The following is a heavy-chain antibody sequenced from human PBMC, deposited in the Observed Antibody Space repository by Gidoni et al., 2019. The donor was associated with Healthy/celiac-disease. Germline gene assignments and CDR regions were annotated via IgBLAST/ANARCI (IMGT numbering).Heavy chain of an antibody. V-gene: IGHV3-30-3*01. Sequence: QVQLVASGGGVVQPGRSLRLSCAASGFTLRSYAMHWVRQAPGKGLEWVAVISYDGSNKYYADSVKGRFTISRDNSKNTLYLQMNSLRAEDTAVYYCARDYSSSWYGDEFEYFQHWGQGTLVTVSS. CDR2: ISYDGSNK. D-gene: IGHD6-13*01. J-gene: IGHJ1*01. CDR3: ARDYSSSWYGDEFEYFQH. CDR1: GFTLRSYA.